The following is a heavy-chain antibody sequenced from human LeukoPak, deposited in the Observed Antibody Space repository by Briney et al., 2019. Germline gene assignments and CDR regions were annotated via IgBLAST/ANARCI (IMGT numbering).Heavy chain of an antibody. CDR3: ARDSSLPLGISDY. D-gene: IGHD3-16*01. Sequence: GGSLRLSCAACGFTFSSYWMSWVRQAPGKGLEWVANIKQDGSEKYYVDSVKGRFTISRDNAKNSLYLQMNSLRAEDTAVYYCARDSSLPLGISDYWGQGTLVTVPP. CDR2: IKQDGSEK. V-gene: IGHV3-7*01. CDR1: GFTFSSYW. J-gene: IGHJ4*02.